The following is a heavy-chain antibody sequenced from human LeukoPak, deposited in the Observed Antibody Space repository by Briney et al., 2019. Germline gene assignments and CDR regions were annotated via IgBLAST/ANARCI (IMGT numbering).Heavy chain of an antibody. V-gene: IGHV4-59*01. CDR2: INYSWRT. J-gene: IGHJ3*02. D-gene: IGHD1-26*01. Sequence: PSETLSLTCTVSGGSISSYYWSWIRQPPGKGLEWIGYINYSWRTNYNPSLKSRVTISVDTSKNQFSLKLSSVTAADTAVYYCARGRMGAVDAFDIWGQGTMVTVSP. CDR3: ARGRMGAVDAFDI. CDR1: GGSISSYY.